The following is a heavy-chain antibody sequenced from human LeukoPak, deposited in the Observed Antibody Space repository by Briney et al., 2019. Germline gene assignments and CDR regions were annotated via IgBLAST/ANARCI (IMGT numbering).Heavy chain of an antibody. Sequence: SETLSLTCTVSGGSISSYYWSWIRQPPGKGLEWIGYIYYSGSTNYNPSLKSRVTISVDTSKNQFSLKLSSVTAADTAVYYCARDTRYYDILTGYPEAYYFDYWGQGTLVTVSS. CDR1: GGSISSYY. CDR3: ARDTRYYDILTGYPEAYYFDY. V-gene: IGHV4-59*01. J-gene: IGHJ4*02. D-gene: IGHD3-9*01. CDR2: IYYSGST.